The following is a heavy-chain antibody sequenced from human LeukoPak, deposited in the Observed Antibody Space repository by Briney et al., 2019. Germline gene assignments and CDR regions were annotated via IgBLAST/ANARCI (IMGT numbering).Heavy chain of an antibody. Sequence: SETLSLTCTVSGGSISSSSYYWGWIRQPPGKGLEWIGSIYYSGSTYYNPSLKSRVTISVDTSKNQFSLKLSSVTAADTVVYYCASNNQWLVRIDYWGQGTLVTVSS. D-gene: IGHD6-19*01. J-gene: IGHJ4*02. CDR1: GGSISSSSYY. V-gene: IGHV4-39*07. CDR2: IYYSGST. CDR3: ASNNQWLVRIDY.